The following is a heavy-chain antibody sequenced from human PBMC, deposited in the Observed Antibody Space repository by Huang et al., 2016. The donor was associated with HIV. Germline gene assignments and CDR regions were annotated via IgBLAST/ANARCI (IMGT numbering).Heavy chain of an antibody. CDR2: MSSKAHGGTT. CDR3: STVGGGIDYIGYTSAYYATGGY. V-gene: IGHV3-49*03. D-gene: IGHD6-19*01. Sequence: EVQLVESGGTLIQPGRSLRLSCTASGFTFGAYGMSWFRQAPGKGLEWGVFMSSKAHGGTTEYAASVKGRFIVSRDDSKNIAYLRMSSLKTEDTAVYYCSTVGGGIDYIGYTSAYYATGGYWGQGTLVTVSS. CDR1: GFTFGAYG. J-gene: IGHJ4*02.